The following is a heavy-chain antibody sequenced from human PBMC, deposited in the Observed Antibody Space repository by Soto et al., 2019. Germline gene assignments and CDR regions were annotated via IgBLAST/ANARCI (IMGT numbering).Heavy chain of an antibody. V-gene: IGHV3-9*01. D-gene: IGHD3-16*01. CDR1: GFTVDDNA. CDR3: AISQDRGGRTTFIY. J-gene: IGHJ4*02. CDR2: INWKSDI. Sequence: PGGSLRLSCAVSGFTVDDNAMHWVRQAPEKGLEWVSGINWKSDIGYADSVKGRFTISRDNAENSLYLQMNSLSAEDTALYYCAISQDRGGRTTFIYWGQGTQVTVSS.